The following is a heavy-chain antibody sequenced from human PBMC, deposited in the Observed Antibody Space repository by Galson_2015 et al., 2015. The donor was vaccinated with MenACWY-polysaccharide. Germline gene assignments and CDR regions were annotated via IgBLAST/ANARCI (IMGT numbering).Heavy chain of an antibody. V-gene: IGHV1-8*01. CDR2: MNPNSGNT. CDR1: GYSFSSYD. Sequence: SVKVSCKASGYSFSSYDINWVRQTTGQGLECMGWMNPNSGNTGYAQKFQGRVTMTRNTSISIAYMELSSLRSEDTAVYYCARGGKYYYDSSGYLNWFDPWGQGTLVTVSS. D-gene: IGHD3-22*01. J-gene: IGHJ5*02. CDR3: ARGGKYYYDSSGYLNWFDP.